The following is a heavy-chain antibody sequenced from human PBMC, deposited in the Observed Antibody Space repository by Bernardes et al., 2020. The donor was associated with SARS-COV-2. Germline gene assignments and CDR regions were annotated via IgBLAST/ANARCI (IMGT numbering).Heavy chain of an antibody. CDR1: GFSFSSYS. V-gene: IGHV3-48*01. J-gene: IGHJ6*02. Sequence: GGSLRLSCAASGFSFSSYSLNWVRQAPGKGLEWVSYISSTGRTIYSADAVKGRFTISRDNAKNVLYLQMNSLRAEDTAVYYCARLTGDAMDVWGQGTTVIVSS. CDR2: ISSTGRTI. CDR3: ARLTGDAMDV.